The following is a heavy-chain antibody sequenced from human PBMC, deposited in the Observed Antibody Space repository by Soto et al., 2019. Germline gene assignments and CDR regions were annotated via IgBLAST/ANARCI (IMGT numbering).Heavy chain of an antibody. CDR2: IKEDGSEK. CDR3: ARDQDFVLDPPVAPPYFYGMDV. J-gene: IGHJ6*02. V-gene: IGHV3-7*01. CDR1: GFSFNKYW. Sequence: QPGGSLRLSCVASGFSFNKYWMTWVRQAPGKGLQWVANIKEDGSEKYYVESVKGRFTISRDNAKNSLYLHMNSLRAEDTAVYYCARDQDFVLDPPVAPPYFYGMDVWGQGTAVTVSS. D-gene: IGHD3-10*02.